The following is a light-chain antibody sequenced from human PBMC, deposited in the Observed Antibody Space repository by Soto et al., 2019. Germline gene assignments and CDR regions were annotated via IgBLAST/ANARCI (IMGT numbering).Light chain of an antibody. CDR1: QGIRND. J-gene: IGKJ1*01. CDR2: AAS. Sequence: IQMTQSPSSLSASVGDGVTIACRASQGIRNDLGWYQQKPGKAPKLLIYAASTLQSGVPSRFSGSGSGTEFTLTISSLQPDDFATYYCQQYKSYSPAFGQGTKVDIK. V-gene: IGKV1-17*01. CDR3: QQYKSYSPA.